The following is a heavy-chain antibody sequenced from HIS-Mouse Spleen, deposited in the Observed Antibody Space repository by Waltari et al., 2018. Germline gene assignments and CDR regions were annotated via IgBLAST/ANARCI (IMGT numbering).Heavy chain of an antibody. CDR3: AREGDSKGWFDP. D-gene: IGHD1-26*01. Sequence: QVQLVQSGAEVKKPGSSVKVSGKASGGTFIGYAISWVRQAPGQGLEWMGRIIPILGIANYAQKCQGRVTITADKSTSTAYMELSSLRSEDTAVYYCAREGDSKGWFDPWGQGTLVTVSS. V-gene: IGHV1-69*04. CDR1: GGTFIGYA. CDR2: IIPILGIA. J-gene: IGHJ5*02.